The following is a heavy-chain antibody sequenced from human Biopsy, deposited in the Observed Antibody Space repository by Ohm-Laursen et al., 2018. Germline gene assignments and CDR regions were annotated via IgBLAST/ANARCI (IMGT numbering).Heavy chain of an antibody. CDR1: GDTFISYG. CDR2: TSGYNDET. J-gene: IGHJ5*02. V-gene: IGHV1-18*04. Sequence: ESWVNVSCQASGDTFISYGISCVRQAPGQGLERMGGTSGYNDETNYAQKFQVKLTMTTDTSTSTAYMELRSLRSDDTAVYFCARDYEVYAKTDCFDPWGQGTLVTVSS. D-gene: IGHD2-8*01. CDR3: ARDYEVYAKTDCFDP.